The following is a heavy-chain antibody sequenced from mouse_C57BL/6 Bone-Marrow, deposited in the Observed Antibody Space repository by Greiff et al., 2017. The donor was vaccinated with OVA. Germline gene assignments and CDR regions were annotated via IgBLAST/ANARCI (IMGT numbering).Heavy chain of an antibody. D-gene: IGHD1-1*01. J-gene: IGHJ4*01. CDR1: GYTFTSYW. V-gene: IGHV1-69*01. CDR3: ARSPTYYYGSSPLAMDY. Sequence: VQLQQPGAELVMPGASVKLSCKASGYTFTSYWMHWVKQRPGQGLEWIGEIDPSDSYTNYNQKFKGKSTLTVDKSSSTAYMQLSSLTSEDSAVYYCARSPTYYYGSSPLAMDYWGQGTSVTVSS. CDR2: IDPSDSYT.